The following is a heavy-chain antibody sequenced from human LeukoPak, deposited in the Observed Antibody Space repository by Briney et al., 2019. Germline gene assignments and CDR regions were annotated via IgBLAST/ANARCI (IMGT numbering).Heavy chain of an antibody. CDR1: GFTFSSYA. V-gene: IGHV3-30*04. D-gene: IGHD2-2*01. J-gene: IGHJ6*02. Sequence: PGGSLRLSCAASGFTFSSYAMHWVRQAPGKGLEWVAVISYDGSNKYYADSVKGRFTISRDNSKSTLYLQMNSLRAEDTAVYYCARDPIVVVPAAMVGYYYYGMDVWGQGTTVTVSS. CDR3: ARDPIVVVPAAMVGYYYYGMDV. CDR2: ISYDGSNK.